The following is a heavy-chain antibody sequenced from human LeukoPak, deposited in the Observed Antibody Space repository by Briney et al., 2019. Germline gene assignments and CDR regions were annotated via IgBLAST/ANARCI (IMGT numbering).Heavy chain of an antibody. J-gene: IGHJ4*02. D-gene: IGHD3-16*02. V-gene: IGHV4-4*07. CDR1: GGSISGYF. CDR2: VYTSGTT. Sequence: SETLSLTCTVSGGSISGYFWTWIRQPAGKELEWIGRVYTSGTTYYNPSLESRVTISVDTSKNQFSLKLSSVTAADTAVYYCASDYYDYVWGSYRHYFDYWGQGTLVTVSS. CDR3: ASDYYDYVWGSYRHYFDY.